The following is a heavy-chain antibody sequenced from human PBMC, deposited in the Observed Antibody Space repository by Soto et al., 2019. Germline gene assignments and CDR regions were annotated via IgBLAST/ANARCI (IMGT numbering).Heavy chain of an antibody. CDR3: ARGGGVGVAGSAAFDM. CDR1: GYPVTAYY. Sequence: QLHLVQSGAVVKKPGASVTVSCSASGYPVTAYYMHWVRQAPGRGLEWMGGINPATGAAKYTQTFRGRVTMTRAPSTGTVFRELSGLTSEDTAVFYRARGGGVGVAGSAAFDMWGQGTLVTVSS. J-gene: IGHJ3*02. CDR2: INPATGAA. V-gene: IGHV1-2*02. D-gene: IGHD3-3*01.